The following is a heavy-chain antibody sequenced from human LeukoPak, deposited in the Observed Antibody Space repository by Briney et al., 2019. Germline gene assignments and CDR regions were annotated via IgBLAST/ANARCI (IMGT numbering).Heavy chain of an antibody. J-gene: IGHJ6*03. CDR3: AKASMVRGVLFSYYYMDV. Sequence: GGSLRLSCAASGFTFSSYGMHWVRQAPGKGLEWVAFIRYDGSNKYYADSVKGRFTISRDNSKNTLYLQMNSLRAEDTAVYYCAKASMVRGVLFSYYYMDVWGKGTTVTISS. CDR1: GFTFSSYG. D-gene: IGHD3-10*01. V-gene: IGHV3-30*02. CDR2: IRYDGSNK.